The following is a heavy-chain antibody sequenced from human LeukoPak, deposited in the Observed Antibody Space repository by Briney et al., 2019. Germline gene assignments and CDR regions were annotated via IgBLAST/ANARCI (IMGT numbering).Heavy chain of an antibody. CDR3: ARSSGDYEGH. D-gene: IGHD4-17*01. J-gene: IGHJ4*02. Sequence: SETLSLTCAVYGGSFSGYYWSWIRQPPGKGLEWIGEINHSGSTNYNPSLKSRVTISVDTSKNQFSLKLSSVTAADTAVYYCARSSGDYEGHWGQGTLVTVSS. CDR2: INHSGST. V-gene: IGHV4-34*01. CDR1: GGSFSGYY.